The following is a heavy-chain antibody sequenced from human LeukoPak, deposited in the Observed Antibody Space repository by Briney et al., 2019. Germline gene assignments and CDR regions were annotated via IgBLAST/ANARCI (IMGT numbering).Heavy chain of an antibody. CDR1: GFTFSSYA. V-gene: IGHV3-23*01. Sequence: PGGSLRLSCAASGFTFSSYAMSWVRQAPGKGLEWVSAISGSGGSTYYADSVKGRFTISRDNSKNTLYLQMNSLGAEDTAVYYCAKGARLDYYDSSGYYDAFDIWGQGTMVTVSS. D-gene: IGHD3-22*01. CDR3: AKGARLDYYDSSGYYDAFDI. J-gene: IGHJ3*02. CDR2: ISGSGGST.